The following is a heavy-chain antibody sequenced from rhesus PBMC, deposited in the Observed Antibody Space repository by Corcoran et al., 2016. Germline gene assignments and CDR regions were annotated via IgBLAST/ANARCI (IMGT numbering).Heavy chain of an antibody. V-gene: IGHV4-147*01. CDR3: AREWGGYPFDY. Sequence: QVQLQESGPGLVKPSETLSLTCAVSGYSISSNYWSWIRQPPGKGLEWIGYIYGSSCSTYYNPSPKSRVTISTDTSKNQFSLKLSSGTAADTAVYYCAREWGGYPFDYWGQGVLVTVSS. CDR2: IYGSSCST. D-gene: IGHD1-44*02. J-gene: IGHJ4*01. CDR1: GYSISSNY.